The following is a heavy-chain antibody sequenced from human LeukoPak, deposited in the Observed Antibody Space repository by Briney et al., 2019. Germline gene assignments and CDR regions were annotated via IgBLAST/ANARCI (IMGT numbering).Heavy chain of an antibody. J-gene: IGHJ4*02. Sequence: GGSLRLSCAASGFSVSGNYMSWVRQAPGKGLEWVSAISGRGDSTYYADSMKGRFTISRDNSKNTLYLQMNSLRAEDTAVYYCAKSKELAYCGGDCSSPGYWGQGTLVTVSS. D-gene: IGHD2-21*01. CDR3: AKSKELAYCGGDCSSPGY. CDR1: GFSVSGNY. CDR2: ISGRGDST. V-gene: IGHV3-23*01.